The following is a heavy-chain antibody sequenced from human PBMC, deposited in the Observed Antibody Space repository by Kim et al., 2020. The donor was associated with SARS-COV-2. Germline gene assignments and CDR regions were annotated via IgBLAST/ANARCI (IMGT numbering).Heavy chain of an antibody. Sequence: GGSLRLSCAGSGFTFSIYGMSWVRQAPGKGLEWVSGITAGGGRTYYADSVKGRFTISRDDAKNTLDLQMNSLRAEDTAVYYCAKGSISWFFDYWVQGTLV. CDR1: GFTFSIYG. J-gene: IGHJ4*02. CDR3: AKGSISWFFDY. D-gene: IGHD2-2*01. V-gene: IGHV3-23*01. CDR2: ITAGGGRT.